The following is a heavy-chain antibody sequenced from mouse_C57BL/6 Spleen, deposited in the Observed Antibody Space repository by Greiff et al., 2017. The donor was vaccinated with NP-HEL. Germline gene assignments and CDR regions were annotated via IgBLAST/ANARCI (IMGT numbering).Heavy chain of an antibody. CDR2: IYPGDGDT. Sequence: QVQLQQSGAELVKPGASVKISCKASGYAFSSYWMNWVKQRPGKGLEWIGQIYPGDGDTNYNGKFKGKATLTADKSSSTAYMQRSSLTSEDSAVYFCARCGYGYDGVCFDYWGQGTTLTVSS. J-gene: IGHJ2*01. D-gene: IGHD2-2*01. V-gene: IGHV1-80*01. CDR1: GYAFSSYW. CDR3: ARCGYGYDGVCFDY.